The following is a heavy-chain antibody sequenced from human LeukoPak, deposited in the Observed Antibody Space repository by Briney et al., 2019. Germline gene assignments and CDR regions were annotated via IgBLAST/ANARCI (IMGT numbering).Heavy chain of an antibody. J-gene: IGHJ4*02. D-gene: IGHD1-26*01. CDR1: GGPISSYY. CDR3: ARDSGSYCIDY. Sequence: SETLSLTCTVSGGPISSYYWSWIRQPPGKGLEWIGYIYYSGSTNYNPSLKSRVTISVDTSKNQFSLKLSSVTAADTAVYYCARDSGSYCIDYWGQGTLVTVSS. CDR2: IYYSGST. V-gene: IGHV4-59*01.